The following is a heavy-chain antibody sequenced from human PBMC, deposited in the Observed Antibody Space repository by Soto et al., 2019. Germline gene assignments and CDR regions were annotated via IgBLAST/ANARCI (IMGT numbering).Heavy chain of an antibody. CDR2: ISGGNGNT. Sequence: ASVKVSCKAAGYTFTLYIILLVRQAPGQRLEWIGWISGGNGNTEYSQKFQGRVTITRDTSASTAYMELSSLRSEDTAVYYCARSIVVVTALDYWGQGTLVTVSS. CDR1: GYTFTLYI. V-gene: IGHV1-3*01. CDR3: ARSIVVVTALDY. D-gene: IGHD2-21*02. J-gene: IGHJ4*02.